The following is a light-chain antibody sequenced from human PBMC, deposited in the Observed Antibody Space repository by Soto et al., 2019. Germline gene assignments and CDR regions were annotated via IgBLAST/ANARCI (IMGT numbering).Light chain of an antibody. CDR1: QSVSSSY. CDR2: GAS. V-gene: IGKV3-20*01. Sequence: EFVLTQSPGTLSLSPGERATLSCRASQSVSSSYLAWYQQKPGQAPRLLIYGASSRATGIPDRFSGSGSGTDFTLTISRLEPEDFAVYYCQQYGSSHFTFGPGTTVDIK. J-gene: IGKJ3*01. CDR3: QQYGSSHFT.